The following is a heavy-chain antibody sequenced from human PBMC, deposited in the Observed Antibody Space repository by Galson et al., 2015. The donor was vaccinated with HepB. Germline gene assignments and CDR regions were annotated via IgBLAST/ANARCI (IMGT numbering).Heavy chain of an antibody. Sequence: SLRLSCAASGFTFSSYSMNWVRQAPGKGLEWVSYISSSSSTIYYADSVKGRFTISRDNAKNSLYLQMNSLRAEDTAVYYCARAGSYGHFDYWGQGTLVTVSS. CDR1: GFTFSSYS. CDR2: ISSSSSTI. D-gene: IGHD4-17*01. CDR3: ARAGSYGHFDY. V-gene: IGHV3-48*01. J-gene: IGHJ4*02.